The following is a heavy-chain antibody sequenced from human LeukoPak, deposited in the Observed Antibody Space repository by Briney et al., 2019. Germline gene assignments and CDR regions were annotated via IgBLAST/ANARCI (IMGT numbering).Heavy chain of an antibody. CDR1: GGSISSSSYY. CDR3: ATPAFYGSGSYFDAFDI. V-gene: IGHV4-39*01. J-gene: IGHJ3*02. D-gene: IGHD3-10*01. Sequence: PSETLSLTCTVSGGSISSSSYYWGWIRQPPGKGLEWIGRIYYSGSTYYNPSLKSRVTISVDTSKNQFSLKLSSVTAADTAVYYCATPAFYGSGSYFDAFDIWGQGTMVTVSS. CDR2: IYYSGST.